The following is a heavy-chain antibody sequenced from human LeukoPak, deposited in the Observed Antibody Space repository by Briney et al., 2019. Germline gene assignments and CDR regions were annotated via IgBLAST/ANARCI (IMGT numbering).Heavy chain of an antibody. CDR1: GFTFSSYA. V-gene: IGHV3-23*01. CDR3: AKAGDSSGWYWSWFDP. CDR2: IRGSGGST. D-gene: IGHD6-13*01. Sequence: GGSLRLPCAASGFTFSSYAMSWVRQAPGKGLEWVSAIRGSGGSTYYADSVKGRFTISRDNSKNTLYLQMYSLRVEDTAVYYCAKAGDSSGWYWSWFDPWGQGTLVTVSS. J-gene: IGHJ5*02.